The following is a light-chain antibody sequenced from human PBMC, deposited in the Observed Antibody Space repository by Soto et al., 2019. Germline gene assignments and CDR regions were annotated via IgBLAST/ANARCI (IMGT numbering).Light chain of an antibody. Sequence: EIVMTQSPATLSVSPGERATLSCRSSQSVNIYLGWYQQKPGQAPRLLIFGASSRATGIPARFSGSGSGRDFTLTISRLEPEDFAVYYCQQYGSSGTFGQGTKVDIK. V-gene: IGKV3-20*01. CDR1: QSVNIY. CDR2: GAS. J-gene: IGKJ1*01. CDR3: QQYGSSGT.